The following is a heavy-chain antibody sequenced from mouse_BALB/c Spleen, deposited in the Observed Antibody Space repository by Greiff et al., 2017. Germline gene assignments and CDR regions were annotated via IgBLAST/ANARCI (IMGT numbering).Heavy chain of an antibody. V-gene: IGHV5-17*02. J-gene: IGHJ2*01. CDR2: ISSGSSTI. Sequence: EVMLVESGGGLVQPGGSRKLSCAASGFTFSSFGMHWVRQAPEKGLEWVAYISSGSSTIYYADTVKGRFTISRDNPKNTLFLQMTSLRSEDTAMYYCARSDVREYYFDYWGQGTTLTVSS. CDR3: ARSDVREYYFDY. CDR1: GFTFSSFG.